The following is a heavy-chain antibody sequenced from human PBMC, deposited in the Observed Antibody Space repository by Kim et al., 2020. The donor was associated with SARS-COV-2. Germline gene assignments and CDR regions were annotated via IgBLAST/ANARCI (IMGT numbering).Heavy chain of an antibody. CDR2: T. CDR3: ARNILRTTTLDY. D-gene: IGHD5-12*01. J-gene: IGHJ4*02. Sequence: TRYSQHFRGRVSLTTDPSASTAYMELISLRSDDSAVYYCARNILRTTTLDYWGQGTLVTVSS. V-gene: IGHV1-3*01.